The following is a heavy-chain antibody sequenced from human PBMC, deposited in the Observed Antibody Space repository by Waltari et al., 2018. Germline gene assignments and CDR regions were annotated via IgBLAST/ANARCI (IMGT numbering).Heavy chain of an antibody. CDR1: GGSFSGYY. CDR3: ARGVHRGSSSYYYYGMDV. Sequence: QVQLQQWGAGRLKPSETLSLPCAVSGGSFSGYYCSWLRSPPRQGLEWIGEINHSGSTNYNPSLKSRVTISVDTSKNQFSLKLSSVTAADTAVYYCARGVHRGSSSYYYYGMDVWGQGTTVTVSS. J-gene: IGHJ6*02. D-gene: IGHD6-13*01. V-gene: IGHV4-34*01. CDR2: INHSGST.